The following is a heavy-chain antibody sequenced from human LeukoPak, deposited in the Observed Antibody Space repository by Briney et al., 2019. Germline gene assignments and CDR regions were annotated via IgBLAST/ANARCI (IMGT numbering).Heavy chain of an antibody. Sequence: GGSLTLSCAVSGFTFSRYWMYWVRQAPGKGLVWVSRISSDGSSTSYADSVKGRFTISRDNAKNTVYLQTNRLRAEDTAVYYCASGMAGYFDLWGQGTLVTVSS. CDR3: ASGMAGYFDL. D-gene: IGHD5-24*01. J-gene: IGHJ4*02. CDR1: GFTFSRYW. CDR2: ISSDGSST. V-gene: IGHV3-74*01.